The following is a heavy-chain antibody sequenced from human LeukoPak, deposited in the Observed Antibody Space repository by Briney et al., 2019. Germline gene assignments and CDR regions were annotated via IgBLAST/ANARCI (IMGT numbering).Heavy chain of an antibody. CDR2: ISSSSSYI. J-gene: IGHJ4*02. D-gene: IGHD3-22*01. V-gene: IGHV3-21*01. Sequence: GGSLRLSCAASGFTFSSYSMTWVRQAPGKGLEWVSSISSSSSYIYYADSVKGRFTISRDNAKNSLYLQMNSLRAEDTAVYYCARDPEPPYYYDSSGYYSGVWGQGTLVTVSS. CDR3: ARDPEPPYYYDSSGYYSGV. CDR1: GFTFSSYS.